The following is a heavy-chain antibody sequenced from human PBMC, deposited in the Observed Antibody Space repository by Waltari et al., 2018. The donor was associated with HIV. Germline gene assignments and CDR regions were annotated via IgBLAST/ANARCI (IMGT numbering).Heavy chain of an antibody. V-gene: IGHV3-33*01. CDR2: IWYDGSNT. CDR1: GFTVSTYG. J-gene: IGHJ6*02. CDR3: ARDVQGYCGGERCFYGMDV. D-gene: IGHD2-21*01. Sequence: LVESGGGVVQPGRYLRLSCAASGFTVSTYGMHWVRQAPGKGLEWVAVIWYDGSNTYYTDSVKGRFTISRDNSKNTLYLQMYSLRAEDTAVYYCARDVQGYCGGERCFYGMDVWGQGTTVTVSS.